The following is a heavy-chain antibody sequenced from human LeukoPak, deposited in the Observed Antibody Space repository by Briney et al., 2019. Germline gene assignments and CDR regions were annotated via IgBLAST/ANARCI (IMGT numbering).Heavy chain of an antibody. CDR3: ARYVVYGSGKYYFDY. Sequence: SETLSLTCTVSGGSVSSTTYFWSWIRQPPGKGLEWIASINYSGSTYYNPSLKSRVTISVDTSENQFSLKLGSVTAADTAVYYCARYVVYGSGKYYFDYWGQGTLVTVSS. J-gene: IGHJ4*02. CDR1: GGSVSSTTYF. D-gene: IGHD3-10*01. CDR2: INYSGST. V-gene: IGHV4-39*01.